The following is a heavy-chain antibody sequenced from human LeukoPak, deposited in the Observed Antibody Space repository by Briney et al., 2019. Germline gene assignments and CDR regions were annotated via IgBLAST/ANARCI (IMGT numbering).Heavy chain of an antibody. V-gene: IGHV3-30*18. D-gene: IGHD2-2*01. CDR3: AKEGGEYCSSTSCYLYFDY. J-gene: IGHJ4*02. CDR2: ISYEGSNK. Sequence: PGRSLRLSCAASGFPFSSFGMHWAPQAPGKGLEWVAVISYEGSNKYYADSVKGRFTISRDNSKNTLYLQMNSLRAEDTAVYYCAKEGGEYCSSTSCYLYFDYWGQGTLVTVSS. CDR1: GFPFSSFG.